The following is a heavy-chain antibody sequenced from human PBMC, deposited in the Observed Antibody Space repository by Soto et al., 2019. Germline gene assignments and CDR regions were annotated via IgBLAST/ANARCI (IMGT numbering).Heavy chain of an antibody. J-gene: IGHJ6*02. CDR1: GGSISSRSYY. D-gene: IGHD6-13*01. Sequence: PSETLSLTCTVSGGSISSRSYYWGWIHQPPGKGLEWIGSIYYSGSTYYNPSLKSRVTISVDTSKNQFSLKLSSVTAADTAVYYCARQTSIAAAGTRYYYYYGMDVWGQGTTVTVSS. CDR2: IYYSGST. CDR3: ARQTSIAAAGTRYYYYYGMDV. V-gene: IGHV4-39*01.